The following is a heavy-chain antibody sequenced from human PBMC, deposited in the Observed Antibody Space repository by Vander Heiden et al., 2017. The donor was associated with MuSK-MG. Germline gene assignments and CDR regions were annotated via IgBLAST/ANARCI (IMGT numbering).Heavy chain of an antibody. CDR3: ARPSSIAAAGRDALDI. J-gene: IGHJ3*02. D-gene: IGHD6-13*01. CDR2: IYPGYSDT. V-gene: IGHV5-51*01. CDR1: GNGFTNYW. Sequence: VQLVQSGAEVQKPGVSLKISCTGSGNGFTNYWIGWVRQMRGKGLEWMGIIYPGYSDTRYSPSFQGQVTISADKSISTAYLQWSSLKASDTAMYYCARPSSIAAAGRDALDIWGQGTMVTVSS.